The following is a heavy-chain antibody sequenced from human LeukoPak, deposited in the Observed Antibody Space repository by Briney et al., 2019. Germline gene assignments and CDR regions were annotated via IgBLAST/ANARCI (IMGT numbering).Heavy chain of an antibody. CDR2: ISWNSGSI. CDR3: AKDKVGATGLDY. D-gene: IGHD1-26*01. Sequence: PGGSLRLSCAASGFTFDGYAMHWVRQAPGKGLEWVSGISWNSGSIGYADSVKGRFTISRDNAKNSLYLQMNSLRAEDTALYYCAKDKVGATGLDYWGQGTLVTVSS. J-gene: IGHJ4*02. CDR1: GFTFDGYA. V-gene: IGHV3-9*01.